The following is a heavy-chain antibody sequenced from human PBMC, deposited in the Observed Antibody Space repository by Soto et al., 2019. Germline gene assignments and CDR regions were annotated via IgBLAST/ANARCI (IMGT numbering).Heavy chain of an antibody. Sequence: SETLSLTCTFSVDSIISSDFYCGWVRHPPGKGLEWIGSIFYLGSSYYNPSLKSRVTMSVDTSKNQFSLRLRSVTAADTALYFCARPALAIRTNNCFQRWRQGRMVNVSS. CDR1: VDSIISSDFY. V-gene: IGHV4-39*01. CDR2: IFYLGSS. J-gene: IGHJ5*02. D-gene: IGHD1-1*01. CDR3: ARPALAIRTNNCFQR.